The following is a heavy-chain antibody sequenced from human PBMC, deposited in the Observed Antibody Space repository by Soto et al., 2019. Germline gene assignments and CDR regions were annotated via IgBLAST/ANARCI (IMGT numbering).Heavy chain of an antibody. Sequence: ASVKVSCKASGYTFTGYYIHWVRQAPGQGLEWMGWINPNSGGTNYAQKFQGWVTMTRDTSISTAYMELSRLRSDDTAVYYCARSVGGYDSGDDWFDPWGQGTLVTVSS. V-gene: IGHV1-2*04. CDR2: INPNSGGT. D-gene: IGHD3-22*01. CDR3: ARSVGGYDSGDDWFDP. J-gene: IGHJ5*02. CDR1: GYTFTGYY.